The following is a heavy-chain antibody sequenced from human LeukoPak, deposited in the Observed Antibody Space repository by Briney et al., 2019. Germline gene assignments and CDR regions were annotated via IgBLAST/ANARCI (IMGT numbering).Heavy chain of an antibody. CDR2: ISYSGST. Sequence: PSETLSLTCTASGGSISPYYWIWIRQPPGKGLEWIGYISYSGSTSFNPSLKSRVTISIHTSTNQLSLALSSVTAADTAVYYCARAGSYRLTTTLWGQGTLVAVSS. J-gene: IGHJ4*02. CDR1: GGSISPYY. V-gene: IGHV4-59*01. CDR3: ARAGSYRLTTTL. D-gene: IGHD4-17*01.